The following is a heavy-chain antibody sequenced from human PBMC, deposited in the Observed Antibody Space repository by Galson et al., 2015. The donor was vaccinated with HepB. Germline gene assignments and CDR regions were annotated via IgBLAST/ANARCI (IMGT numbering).Heavy chain of an antibody. V-gene: IGHV5-51*01. CDR1: GYSFTSYW. Sequence: QSGAEVKKPGESPKISCKGSGYSFTSYWIGWVRQMPGKGLEWMGIIYPGDSDTRYSPSFQGQVTISADKSISTAYLQWSSLKASDTAMYYCARPVVGYCGGDCPYYFDYWGQGTLVTVSS. D-gene: IGHD2-21*02. J-gene: IGHJ4*02. CDR2: IYPGDSDT. CDR3: ARPVVGYCGGDCPYYFDY.